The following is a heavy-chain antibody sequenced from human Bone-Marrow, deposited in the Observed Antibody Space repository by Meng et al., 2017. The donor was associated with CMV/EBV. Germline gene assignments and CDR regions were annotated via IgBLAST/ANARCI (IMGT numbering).Heavy chain of an antibody. J-gene: IGHJ4*02. CDR2: INSGGSST. V-gene: IGHV3-74*01. D-gene: IGHD4-11*01. CDR1: GVTFSSYW. CDR3: YSPESDY. Sequence: GGSLRLSCAASGVTFSSYWMHWVRQAPGKGLVWVSRINSGGSSTSYSDSVKGRFTISRDNAKNTLYLQMNSLRAEDTAVYYCYSPESDYWGQGTLVTVSS.